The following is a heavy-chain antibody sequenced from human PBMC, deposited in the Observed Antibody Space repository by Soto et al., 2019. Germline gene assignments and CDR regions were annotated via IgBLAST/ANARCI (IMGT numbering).Heavy chain of an antibody. CDR3: AKGGGGYNPFDY. V-gene: IGHV3-23*01. CDR1: GFTFSDYA. D-gene: IGHD6-25*01. CDR2: LSPGADDS. J-gene: IGHJ4*02. Sequence: EVQLLESGGHLVQPGGSLRLSCAASGFTFSDYAMSWVRQAPGRGLEWVSALSPGADDSWYADSVKGRFFISRDNSKDMFYLQMNSLRVEDTAVYYCAKGGGGYNPFDYWGQGTLVSVSS.